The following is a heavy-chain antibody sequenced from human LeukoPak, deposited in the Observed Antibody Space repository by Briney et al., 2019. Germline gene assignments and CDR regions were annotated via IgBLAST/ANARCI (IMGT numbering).Heavy chain of an antibody. Sequence: GGSLSLSCAASGFTFSNYAMSWVRQAPGKGLECVSAISGSGGSAYYADSVKGRFTISRDNSKNTLYLQMNSLRAEDTAVYYCAKARGFYYYYAMDVWGQGTTVTVSS. CDR1: GFTFSNYA. CDR2: ISGSGGSA. J-gene: IGHJ6*02. V-gene: IGHV3-23*01. CDR3: AKARGFYYYYAMDV.